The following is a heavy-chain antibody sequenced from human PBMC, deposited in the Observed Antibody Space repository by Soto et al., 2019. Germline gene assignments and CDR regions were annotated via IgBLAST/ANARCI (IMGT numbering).Heavy chain of an antibody. CDR2: IIPILNSP. CDR1: GGTFGSYA. D-gene: IGHD2-2*01. Sequence: SVKVSCKASGGTFGSYAITWVRRAPGQGLEWVGGIIPILNSPAYAQKFRARVVITADEITNTAYMELNSLRIDDTAVYYCAREAPYCTSATCPKFYDMDVWGQGTTVTAP. V-gene: IGHV1-69*13. J-gene: IGHJ6*02. CDR3: AREAPYCTSATCPKFYDMDV.